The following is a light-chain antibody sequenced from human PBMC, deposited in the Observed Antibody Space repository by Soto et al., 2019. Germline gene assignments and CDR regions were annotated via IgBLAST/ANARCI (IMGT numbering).Light chain of an antibody. CDR3: QQRSNWPPSIT. Sequence: EIVLPQSPATLSLSPGERATLSCRASQSVSSYLAWYQQKPGQAPRLLIYDASNMATGIPARFSGSGSGTDFTLTISSLEPEDFAVYYCQQRSNWPPSITFGQGTRLE. V-gene: IGKV3-11*01. J-gene: IGKJ5*01. CDR2: DAS. CDR1: QSVSSY.